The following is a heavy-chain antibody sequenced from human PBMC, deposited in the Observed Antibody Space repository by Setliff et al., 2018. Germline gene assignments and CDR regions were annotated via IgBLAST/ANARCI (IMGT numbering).Heavy chain of an antibody. D-gene: IGHD2-8*02. CDR2: NNPIFGIA. J-gene: IGHJ6*03. V-gene: IGHV1-69*05. Sequence: SVKVSCKASGGTLSNSAINWVRQAPGQGLEWMGGNNPIFGIADYTQNFQGRLTITTDESTSTAYMQLSSLRSEDTAIYYCATERGLVVSATDYYYYMDVWGKGTTVTVSS. CDR3: ATERGLVVSATDYYYYMDV. CDR1: GGTLSNSA.